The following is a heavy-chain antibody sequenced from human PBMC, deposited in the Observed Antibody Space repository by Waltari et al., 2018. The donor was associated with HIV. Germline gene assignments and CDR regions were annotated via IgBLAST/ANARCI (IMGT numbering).Heavy chain of an antibody. V-gene: IGHV3-72*01. J-gene: IGHJ6*03. Sequence: EVQVVESGGGLVQPVGYLRLSCAASGFTLSDHYMDWVSQAPGKGLEWVCRTRNKLNGYTTEYAASVKGRFTISRDDSKNSLSLQMNSLKTEDTAVYYCARGRAGKSSYYYYCMDVWGKGTTVTVSS. D-gene: IGHD1-1*01. CDR3: ARGRAGKSSYYYYCMDV. CDR1: GFTLSDHY. CDR2: TRNKLNGYTT.